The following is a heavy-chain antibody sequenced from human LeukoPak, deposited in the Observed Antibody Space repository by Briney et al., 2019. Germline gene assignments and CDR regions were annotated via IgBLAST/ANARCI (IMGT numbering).Heavy chain of an antibody. J-gene: IGHJ4*02. V-gene: IGHV3-15*01. CDR1: RFCFNIVW. D-gene: IGHD3-22*01. Sequence: GGSLRLSCAASRFCFNIVWMSWVRPAPGKGLEWVGRIKGTTDGGIPGFAAAVIGRFSISRDDSQDALSLQMNSLKNEDTGVYYCNTVGLSGFYDSNGIYYFDYWGQGTLAPVSS. CDR2: IKGTTDGGIP. CDR3: NTVGLSGFYDSNGIYYFDY.